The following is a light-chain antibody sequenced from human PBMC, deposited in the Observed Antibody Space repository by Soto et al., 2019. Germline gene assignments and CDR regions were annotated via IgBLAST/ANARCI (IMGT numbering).Light chain of an antibody. V-gene: IGLV2-14*03. CDR2: DVT. J-gene: IGLJ2*01. CDR1: SSDVGYYNH. CDR3: SSQASGSILI. Sequence: QSVLTRPASVSGSLGQSTTISCSGTSSDVGYYNHISWYQQHPGKAPKLIIYDVTNRPSGVSNRFSGSKSGNTASLTISGLQAEDEADYYCSSQASGSILIFGGGTKLTVL.